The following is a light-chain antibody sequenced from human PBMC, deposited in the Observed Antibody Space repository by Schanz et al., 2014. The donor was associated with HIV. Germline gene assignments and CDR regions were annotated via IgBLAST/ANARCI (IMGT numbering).Light chain of an antibody. V-gene: IGKV3D-20*02. CDR3: QQRGDWPPFT. Sequence: EIVLTQSPGTLSLSPGERATLSCRASQSVSSSYLAWYQQKPGQAPRLLIYGASSRATGIPDRFSGSGSGTDFTLTISRLEPEDLAVYYCQQRGDWPPFTFGGGTKVE. CDR2: GAS. CDR1: QSVSSSY. J-gene: IGKJ4*01.